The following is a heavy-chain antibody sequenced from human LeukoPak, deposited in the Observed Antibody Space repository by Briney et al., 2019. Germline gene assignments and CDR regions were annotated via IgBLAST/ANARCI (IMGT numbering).Heavy chain of an antibody. CDR1: GYSFTTYW. D-gene: IGHD1-26*01. CDR2: IYPGDSDT. V-gene: IGHV5-51*01. Sequence: GESLKISCKVSGYSFTTYWIGWVRQMPGKGLEWMGIIYPGDSDTKYSPSFQGQVTISADKPISTAYLQWSSLKASDTAMYYCARRFSGSLDLEYWGQGTLVTVSS. CDR3: ARRFSGSLDLEY. J-gene: IGHJ4*02.